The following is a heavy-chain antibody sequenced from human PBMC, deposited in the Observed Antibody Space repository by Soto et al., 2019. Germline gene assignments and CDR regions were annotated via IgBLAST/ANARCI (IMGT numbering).Heavy chain of an antibody. CDR2: IYYTGRT. J-gene: IGHJ2*01. D-gene: IGHD1-26*01. CDR1: GDSVDTYY. Sequence: QVQLQESGPGLVKPSETLSLTCTVSGDSVDTYYWSWFRQPPGKGLEWIGYIYYTGRTSYTPSLKSRVTISIDRSMNQFSLSLPSVTAADTAVYFCARKLGIRLDIWGRGILVGVSS. V-gene: IGHV4-59*02. CDR3: ARKLGIRLDI.